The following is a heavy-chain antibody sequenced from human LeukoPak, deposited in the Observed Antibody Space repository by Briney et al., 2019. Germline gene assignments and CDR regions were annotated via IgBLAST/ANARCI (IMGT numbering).Heavy chain of an antibody. CDR3: AGRGQRYFRD. V-gene: IGHV4-39*07. CDR2: IYYSGST. Sequence: SETLSLTCTVSGGSISSSSYYWGWIRQPPGKGLEWIGSIYYSGSTYYNPSLMRRLTISLDTSKNQLSLNLTSVTAADTAVYYCAGRGQRYFRDWGQGTLVTVSS. CDR1: GGSISSSSYY. J-gene: IGHJ1*01.